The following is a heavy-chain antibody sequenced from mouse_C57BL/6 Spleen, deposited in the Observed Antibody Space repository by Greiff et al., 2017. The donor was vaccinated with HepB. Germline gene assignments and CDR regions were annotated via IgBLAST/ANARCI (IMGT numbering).Heavy chain of an antibody. J-gene: IGHJ4*01. V-gene: IGHV1-64*01. Sequence: QVQLQQPGAELVKPGASVKLSCKASGYTFTSYWMHWVKQRPGQGLEWIGMIHPNSGSTNYNEKFKSKATLTVDKSSSTAYMQLSSLTSDDSALYYCAPTAQRAMDYWGQGTSVTVSS. D-gene: IGHD3-2*02. CDR3: APTAQRAMDY. CDR2: IHPNSGST. CDR1: GYTFTSYW.